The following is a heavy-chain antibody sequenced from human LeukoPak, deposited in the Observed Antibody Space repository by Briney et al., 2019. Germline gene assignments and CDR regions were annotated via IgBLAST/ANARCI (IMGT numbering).Heavy chain of an antibody. CDR2: IRYDGSNK. CDR1: GFSFSNSG. D-gene: IGHD3-10*01. CDR3: AKNTYGSGSYYPVDY. J-gene: IGHJ4*02. V-gene: IGHV3-30*02. Sequence: VGSLRLSCAASGFSFSNSGMHWVRQAPGKGLEWVAFIRYDGSNKYYADSVKGRFTISRDNSENTLYLHMNSLRAEDTAVYYCAKNTYGSGSYYPVDYWGQGTLVTVSS.